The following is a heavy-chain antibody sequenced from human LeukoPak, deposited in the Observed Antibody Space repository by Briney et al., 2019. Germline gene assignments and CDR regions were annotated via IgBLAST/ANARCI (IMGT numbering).Heavy chain of an antibody. Sequence: SVKVSCKASGYTFTSYGISWVRQAPGQGLEWMGRIIPILGIANYAQKFQGRVTITADKSTSTAYMELSSLRSEDTAVYYCAVDSRHIILDYWDQGTLVTVSS. J-gene: IGHJ4*02. CDR3: AVDSRHIILDY. CDR2: IIPILGIA. V-gene: IGHV1-69*04. D-gene: IGHD3-22*01. CDR1: GYTFTSYG.